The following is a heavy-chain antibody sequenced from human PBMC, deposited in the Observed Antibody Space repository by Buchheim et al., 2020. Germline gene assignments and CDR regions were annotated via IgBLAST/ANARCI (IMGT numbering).Heavy chain of an antibody. CDR3: ARDHRKGYCGGDCQRYYGMDV. CDR2: ISSSSSYI. V-gene: IGHV3-21*01. CDR1: GFTFSSYS. Sequence: EVQLVESGGGLVKPGGSLRLSCAASGFTFSSYSMNWVRQAPGKGLEWVSSISSSSSYIYYADSVKGRFTISRDNAKNSLYLQMNSLRAEDTAVYYCARDHRKGYCGGDCQRYYGMDVWGQGTT. D-gene: IGHD2-21*02. J-gene: IGHJ6*02.